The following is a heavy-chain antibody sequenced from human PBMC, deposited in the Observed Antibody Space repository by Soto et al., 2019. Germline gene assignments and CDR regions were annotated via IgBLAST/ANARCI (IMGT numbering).Heavy chain of an antibody. J-gene: IGHJ5*02. Sequence: HLQLQESGPGLVKPSETLSLTCTVSGDSISSSNCYWGWIRQSPGKGLEWVGSVYYRGSTYYNPSLESRVTMSVDTSKNQFSLRLSSVTAADTALYYCARHDGTVTLNWFDPWGQGTLVTVSS. CDR2: VYYRGST. D-gene: IGHD4-17*01. CDR1: GDSISSSNCY. CDR3: ARHDGTVTLNWFDP. V-gene: IGHV4-39*01.